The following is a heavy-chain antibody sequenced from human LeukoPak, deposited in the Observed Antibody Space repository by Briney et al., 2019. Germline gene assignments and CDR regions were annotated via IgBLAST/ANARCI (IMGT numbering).Heavy chain of an antibody. CDR3: VKEGSSSIDY. CDR1: GFPFSSYA. CDR2: ISSNGGST. Sequence: PGGSLRLSCSASGFPFSSYAMHWVRQAPGKGLEYVSAISSNGGSTYYADSVKGRFTISRDNSKNTLYLQMSSLRAEDTAVYYCVKEGSSSIDYWGQGILVTVSS. V-gene: IGHV3-64D*06. D-gene: IGHD6-13*01. J-gene: IGHJ4*02.